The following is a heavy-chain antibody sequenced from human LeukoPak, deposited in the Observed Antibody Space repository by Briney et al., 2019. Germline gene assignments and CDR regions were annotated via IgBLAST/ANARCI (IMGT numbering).Heavy chain of an antibody. CDR2: INPSGGST. Sequence: ASVKVSCKSSGYTFTSYYMHWVRQAPGQGLEWMGIINPSGGSTSYAQKFQGRVTMTRDTSTSTVYMELSSLRSEDTAVYYCARAYCGGDCYSAEGYFDYWGQGTLVTVSS. CDR3: ARAYCGGDCYSAEGYFDY. V-gene: IGHV1-46*01. D-gene: IGHD2-21*02. CDR1: GYTFTSYY. J-gene: IGHJ4*02.